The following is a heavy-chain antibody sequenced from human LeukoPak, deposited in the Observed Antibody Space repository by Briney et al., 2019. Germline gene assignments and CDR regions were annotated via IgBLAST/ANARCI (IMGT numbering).Heavy chain of an antibody. V-gene: IGHV3-21*01. CDR3: ARDGGEWELH. CDR1: GFTFSSYG. J-gene: IGHJ4*02. Sequence: PGGSLRLSCAASGFTFSSYGMHWVRQAPGKGLEWVSSISSSSSYIYYADSVKGRFTISRDNAKNSLYLQMNSLRAEDTAVYYCARDGGEWELHWGQGTLVTVSS. D-gene: IGHD1-26*01. CDR2: ISSSSSYI.